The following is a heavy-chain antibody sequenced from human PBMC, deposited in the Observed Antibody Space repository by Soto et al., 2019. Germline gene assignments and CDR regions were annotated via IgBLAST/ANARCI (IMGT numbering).Heavy chain of an antibody. D-gene: IGHD6-19*01. J-gene: IGHJ5*02. CDR3: ARQRIAVAETDT. V-gene: IGHV4-59*08. CDR2: IYYSGST. Sequence: QVQLQESGPGLVKPSETLSLTCTVSGGSISSYYWSWIRQPPGKGLEWIGYIYYSGSTNYNPSLKSRVTISVDTSKNQFSRKLSSVTAADTAVYYCARQRIAVAETDTWGQGTLVTVSS. CDR1: GGSISSYY.